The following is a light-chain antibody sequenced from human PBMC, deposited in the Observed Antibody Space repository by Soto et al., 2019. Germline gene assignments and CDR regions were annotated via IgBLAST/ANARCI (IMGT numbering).Light chain of an antibody. CDR3: QQYNDWPWT. V-gene: IGKV3-15*01. Sequence: EIVMTQSPATLSVSPGERAALSCGASQIISNHLAWYQQKPGQAPRLLIYGASTRATGIPGRFSGSGSGTEFSLTISSLQSEDFAVYYCQQYNDWPWTCGQGTKVEIK. CDR1: QIISNH. J-gene: IGKJ1*01. CDR2: GAS.